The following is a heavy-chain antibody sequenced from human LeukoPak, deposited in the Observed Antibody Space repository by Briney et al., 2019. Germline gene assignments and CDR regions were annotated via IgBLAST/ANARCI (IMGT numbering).Heavy chain of an antibody. CDR2: ISGSGGST. D-gene: IGHD6-6*01. J-gene: IGHJ4*02. CDR3: AKDIGYSSSSGFDY. Sequence: GGSLRLSCAASGFTFSSYAMSWVRQAPGKGLEWVSAISGSGGSTYYADSVKGRFTISRDNSKNTLHLQMNSLRAEDMALYYCAKDIGYSSSSGFDYWGQGTLVTVSS. V-gene: IGHV3-23*01. CDR1: GFTFSSYA.